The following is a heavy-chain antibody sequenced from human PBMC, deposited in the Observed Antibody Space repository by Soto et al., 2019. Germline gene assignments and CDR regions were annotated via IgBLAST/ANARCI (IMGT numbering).Heavy chain of an antibody. CDR2: ISIASSTI. Sequence: PGGSLRLSCAASGFTFSDYYMGWIRQAPGRGLERLSYISIASSTIYYADSVKGRFSISRDNAKNSLYLQLSSLRAEDTAVYFCASERARVFDSWGQGTLVTVSS. V-gene: IGHV3-11*01. CDR3: ASERARVFDS. CDR1: GFTFSDYY. J-gene: IGHJ4*02.